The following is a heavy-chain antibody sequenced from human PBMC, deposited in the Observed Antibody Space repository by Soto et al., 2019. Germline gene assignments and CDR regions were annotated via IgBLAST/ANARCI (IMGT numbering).Heavy chain of an antibody. CDR2: IYYSGST. CDR3: ARAPRGNYGYPSYLGF. J-gene: IGHJ4*02. CDR1: GGSISSYY. D-gene: IGHD3-10*01. Sequence: PSETLSLTCAVSGGSISSYYWSWIRQPPGKGLEWIGYIYYSGSTNYNPSLKSRVTISVDTSKNQFSLKLSSVTAADTAVYYCARAPRGNYGYPSYLGFWGQGTLVPVSS. V-gene: IGHV4-59*01.